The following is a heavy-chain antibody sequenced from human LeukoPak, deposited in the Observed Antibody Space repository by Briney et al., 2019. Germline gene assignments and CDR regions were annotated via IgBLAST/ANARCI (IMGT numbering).Heavy chain of an antibody. CDR2: IIPIFGTA. J-gene: IGHJ4*02. CDR1: GGTFSSYA. CDR3: ARDDSGGYYSYYFDY. Sequence: SVKVSCKASGGTFSSYAISWVRQAPGQGLEWMGRIIPIFGTANYAQKFQGRVTITTDESTSTAYMELSSLRSEDTAVYYCARDDSGGYYSYYFDYWGQGTLDTVSS. V-gene: IGHV1-69*05. D-gene: IGHD3-22*01.